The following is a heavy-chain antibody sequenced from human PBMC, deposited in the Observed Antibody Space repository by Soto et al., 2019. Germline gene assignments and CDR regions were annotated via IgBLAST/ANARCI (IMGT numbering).Heavy chain of an antibody. Sequence: GGSLRLSCAASGFTFSSYAMSWVRQAPGKGLEWVSAISGSGGSTYYADSVKGRFTISRDNSKNTLYLQMNSLRAEDTAVYYCAKDWSGFGSGWYKGDAFDIWGQGTMVTVSS. CDR1: GFTFSSYA. D-gene: IGHD6-19*01. J-gene: IGHJ3*02. CDR3: AKDWSGFGSGWYKGDAFDI. V-gene: IGHV3-23*01. CDR2: ISGSGGST.